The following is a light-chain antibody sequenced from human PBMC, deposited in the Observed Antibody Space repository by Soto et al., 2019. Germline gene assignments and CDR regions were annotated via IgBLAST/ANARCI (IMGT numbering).Light chain of an antibody. J-gene: IGLJ1*01. CDR3: YSHACSAVV. Sequence: QSALTQPLSVSGSPGQSVTISCTGTSSDVGGYNYVSWYQQHPGKAPKLMIYDVTTRPSGVHDRFSGSKSGNTASLTISGLQAEDEADYYCYSHACSAVVFGTGTNVTVL. V-gene: IGLV2-11*01. CDR2: DVT. CDR1: SSDVGGYNY.